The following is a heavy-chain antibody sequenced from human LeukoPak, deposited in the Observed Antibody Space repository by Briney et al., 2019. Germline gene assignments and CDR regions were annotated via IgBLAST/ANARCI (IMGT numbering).Heavy chain of an antibody. CDR1: GGTYSSYF. J-gene: IGHJ5*02. D-gene: IGHD3-22*01. V-gene: IGHV1-69*04. CDR2: INPNLGLP. Sequence: ASVKVSCKASGGTYSSYFISWVRQAPGQGLEWVGRINPNLGLPSHTQKLQGRVTITADKSMRTVYMELSSLRSEDTAVYYCARDSTQYYDSSGSTPPGFDPWGQGTLVTVSS. CDR3: ARDSTQYYDSSGSTPPGFDP.